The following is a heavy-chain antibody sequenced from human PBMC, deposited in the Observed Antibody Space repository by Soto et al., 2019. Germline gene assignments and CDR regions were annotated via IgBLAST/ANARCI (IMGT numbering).Heavy chain of an antibody. V-gene: IGHV3-66*01. J-gene: IGHJ4*02. CDR2: IYSGGST. CDR1: GLTVSSNY. CDR3: ARDFYYYGSGTMGGYFDY. D-gene: IGHD3-10*01. Sequence: EVQLVESGGGLVQPGGSLRLSCAASGLTVSSNYMSWVRQAPGKGRERVSVIYSGGSTYYADSVKGRFTISRDNSKNTLYLQMNSLRAEDTAVYYCARDFYYYGSGTMGGYFDYWGQGTLVTVSS.